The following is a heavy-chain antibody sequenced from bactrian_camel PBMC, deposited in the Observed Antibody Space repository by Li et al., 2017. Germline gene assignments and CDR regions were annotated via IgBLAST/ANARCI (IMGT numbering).Heavy chain of an antibody. V-gene: IGHV3S40*01. J-gene: IGHJ4*01. CDR2: IKSAGGST. D-gene: IGHD3*01. Sequence: DVQLVESGGGLVQPGGSLRLSCAASGFTFSSYIMMWLRQAPGKGLEWVSTIKSAGGSTSYSDSVKGRFTISRDDAKNTLWLQLNSLKTEDTAMYYCAAGTRIIVGDYCDGITDWGQGTQVTVS. CDR1: GFTFSSYI. CDR3: AAGTRIIVGDYCDGITD.